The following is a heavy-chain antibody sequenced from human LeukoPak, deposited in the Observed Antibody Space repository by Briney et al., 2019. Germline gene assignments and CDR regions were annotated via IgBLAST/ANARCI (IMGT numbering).Heavy chain of an antibody. V-gene: IGHV1-8*01. J-gene: IGHJ6*03. D-gene: IGHD6-13*01. CDR2: RNPNSGNT. CDR3: ARARDSSSWYELNYYYYMDV. CDR1: GYTFTSSD. Sequence: ASVKVSCKASGYTFTSSDINWVRQATGQGLEWMGWRNPNSGNTGYAQKFQGRVTMTRNTSISTAYMELSSLRSEDTAVYYCARARDSSSWYELNYYYYMDVWGKGTTVTVSS.